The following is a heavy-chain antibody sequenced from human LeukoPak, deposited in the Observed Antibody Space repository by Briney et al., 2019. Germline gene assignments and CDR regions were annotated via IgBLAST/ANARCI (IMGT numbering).Heavy chain of an antibody. V-gene: IGHV3-23*01. D-gene: IGHD5-18*01. CDR3: AKDLGWIHFGY. CDR2: LSGSGVST. Sequence: GGSLRLSCAASGFKFTNYGMNWVRQAPGKGLEWVSGLSGSGVSTYYADSVKGRFTISRDNSKNTLYLQMNSLRAEDTAVYYCAKDLGWIHFGYWGQGTLVTVSS. J-gene: IGHJ4*02. CDR1: GFKFTNYG.